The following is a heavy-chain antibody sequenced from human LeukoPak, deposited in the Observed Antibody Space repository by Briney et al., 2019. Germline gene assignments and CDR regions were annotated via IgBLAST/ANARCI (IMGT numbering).Heavy chain of an antibody. V-gene: IGHV3-53*01. J-gene: IGHJ4*02. CDR1: GLTISSNY. CDR2: ISDGGST. CDR3: ARGVFN. Sequence: HPGGSLRLSCAASGLTISSNYMNWVRQAPGKGLDWVSVISDGGSTYYADSVRGRFTISRDNSKNTLFLQMNSLRVEDTAVYYCARGVFNWGQGTLVTVSS. D-gene: IGHD3-10*01.